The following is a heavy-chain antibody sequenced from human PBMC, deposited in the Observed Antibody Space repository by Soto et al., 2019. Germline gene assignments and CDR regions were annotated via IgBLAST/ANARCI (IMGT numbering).Heavy chain of an antibody. CDR3: AGIGEDDYYGMHX. V-gene: IGHV4-4*07. CDR2: IYSIGDN. Sequence: SRTCSVSCGSMRSYYWNWLRQPAGKGLEWIGRIYSIGDNNYNPSVNSRVTMSVETSKNGFSLRLNSVTAADTAVYYCAGIGEDDYYGMHXWGQGTPVTVS. CDR1: CGSMRSYY. D-gene: IGHD2-21*01. J-gene: IGHJ6*02.